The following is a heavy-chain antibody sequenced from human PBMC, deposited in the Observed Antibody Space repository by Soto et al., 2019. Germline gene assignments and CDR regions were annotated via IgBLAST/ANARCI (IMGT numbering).Heavy chain of an antibody. Sequence: PGESLKISCKGSGYYFPSYCIGWLRQMPVKGLVGMGIFYPGDSETRYSPSFQGQVTISSDTSISTAYQQWSSLKPSDTARYYCARQGNGAEGFDYRAQGTLVTVSS. CDR1: GYYFPSYC. D-gene: IGHD4-17*01. J-gene: IGHJ4*02. CDR3: ARQGNGAEGFDY. CDR2: FYPGDSET. V-gene: IGHV5-51*01.